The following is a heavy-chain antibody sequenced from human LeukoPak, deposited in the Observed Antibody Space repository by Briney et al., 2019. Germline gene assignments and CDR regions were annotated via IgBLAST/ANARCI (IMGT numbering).Heavy chain of an antibody. V-gene: IGHV4-59*01. D-gene: IGHD3-10*01. CDR2: FHNSRTT. Sequence: PSETLSPTCTVSGGSISGYSWTWIRQPPGQGLEWIGYFHNSRTTSYNPSLTGRVTISVDTAMDQITLKLNSVTAAETAVYYCARGHLGLSPWGQGTLVTVSS. CDR1: GGSISGYS. J-gene: IGHJ5*02. CDR3: ARGHLGLSP.